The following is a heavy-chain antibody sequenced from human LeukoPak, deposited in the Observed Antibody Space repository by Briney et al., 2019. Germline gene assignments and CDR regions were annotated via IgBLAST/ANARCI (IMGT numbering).Heavy chain of an antibody. CDR2: IYHSGST. CDR1: GYSISSDYY. J-gene: IGHJ4*02. V-gene: IGHV4-38-2*02. D-gene: IGHD2-21*02. Sequence: SETLSLTCTVSGYSISSDYYWCLIRQPPGKRLEWIGSIYHSGSTYYKPSLKSRVTISVDTSKNQFSLRLRSVTAADTAVYYCARVRGCGGDCYRFDYWGQGTLVTVSS. CDR3: ARVRGCGGDCYRFDY.